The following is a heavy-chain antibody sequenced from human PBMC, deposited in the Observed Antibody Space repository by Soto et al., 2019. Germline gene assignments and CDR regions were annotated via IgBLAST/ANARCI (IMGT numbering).Heavy chain of an antibody. V-gene: IGHV1-69*12. D-gene: IGHD3-22*01. CDR3: ASHYYDSSGYNYYCGMDV. J-gene: IGHJ6*02. CDR2: IIPMFGTA. CDR1: GGTFSSYA. Sequence: QVQLVQSGVEVQKPGSSVQVSCKASGGTFSSYAISWVRRAPGQGLEWMGRIIPMFGTADYAQKFQGRVTITADESTSTAYMELSSLRSEDTAVYYCASHYYDSSGYNYYCGMDVWGQGTTVTVSS.